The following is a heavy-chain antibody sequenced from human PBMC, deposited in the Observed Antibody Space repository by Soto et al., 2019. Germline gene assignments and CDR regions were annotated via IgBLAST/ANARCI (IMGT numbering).Heavy chain of an antibody. CDR2: IIPIFGTA. CDR1: GGTFSSYA. Sequence: SVKVSCKDSGGTFSSYAISWVRQARGQRLEWMGGIIPIFGTANYAQKFQGRVTITADKSTSTAYMELSSLRSEDTAVYYCARSPPIAALDYYYYYGMDVWGQGTTVTVSS. J-gene: IGHJ6*02. D-gene: IGHD6-13*01. CDR3: ARSPPIAALDYYYYYGMDV. V-gene: IGHV1-69*06.